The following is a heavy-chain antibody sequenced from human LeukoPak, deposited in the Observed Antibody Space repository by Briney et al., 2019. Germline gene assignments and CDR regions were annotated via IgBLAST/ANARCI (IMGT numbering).Heavy chain of an antibody. Sequence: PGGSLRLSCAASGFTFSSYSMNWVRQAPGKGLDGVSSISSSSSYIYYADSVKGRFTISREKAKNSLYLQMNSLRAEDTAVYYSARDKWGSSSGRGSAFDIWGQGTMVTVSS. V-gene: IGHV3-21*01. CDR3: ARDKWGSSSGRGSAFDI. J-gene: IGHJ3*02. D-gene: IGHD2-15*01. CDR1: GFTFSSYS. CDR2: ISSSSSYI.